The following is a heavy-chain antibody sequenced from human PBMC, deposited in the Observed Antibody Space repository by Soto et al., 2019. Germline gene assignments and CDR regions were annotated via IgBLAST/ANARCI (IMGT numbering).Heavy chain of an antibody. CDR1: GDSMTSFY. D-gene: IGHD3-9*01. V-gene: IGHV4-59*01. Sequence: QVQLHESGPGLLKHSETLSLICTVSGDSMTSFYWTWIRQPPGKDLEWIVQIYYSGVTTYNPSLKCRVTISIDTSENQFSLRLTSLTDADTAVYYCARAGQTVRIFDYWGQGAMVAVSS. CDR2: IYYSGVT. CDR3: ARAGQTVRIFDY. J-gene: IGHJ4*02.